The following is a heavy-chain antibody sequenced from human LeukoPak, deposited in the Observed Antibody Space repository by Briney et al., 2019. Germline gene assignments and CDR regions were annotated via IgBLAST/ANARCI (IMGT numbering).Heavy chain of an antibody. J-gene: IGHJ4*02. CDR1: GFTFSSYA. Sequence: GGSLRLSCAASGFTFSSYAMSWVRQAPGKGLEWVSAISGSGGSTCYADSVKGRFTISRVNSKNTLYLQMNCLRAEDTAVYYCAKEGHVSSGPYYFDYWGQGTLVTVSS. D-gene: IGHD6-19*01. CDR3: AKEGHVSSGPYYFDY. V-gene: IGHV3-23*01. CDR2: ISGSGGST.